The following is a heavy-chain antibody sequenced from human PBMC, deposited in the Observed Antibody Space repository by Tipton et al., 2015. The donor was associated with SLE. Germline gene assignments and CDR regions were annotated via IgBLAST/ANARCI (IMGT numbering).Heavy chain of an antibody. V-gene: IGHV4-39*07. CDR2: MYFSGNT. Sequence: LRLSCTVSGGSISESTYSWDWIRQAPGKGLEWIGSMYFSGNTYYNPFLRSRVTISADTSKNQFSLKLTSVTAADTAVYYCARDPKYWGRGTLVIVSS. CDR3: ARDPKY. J-gene: IGHJ4*02. CDR1: GGSISESTYS.